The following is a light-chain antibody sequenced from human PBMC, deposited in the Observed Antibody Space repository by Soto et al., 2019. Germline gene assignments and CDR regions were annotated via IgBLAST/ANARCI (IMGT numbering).Light chain of an antibody. CDR3: SSYTRSRTLV. CDR2: DVF. Sequence: QSALTQPASVSGSPGQSITISCTGTSSDVGGYDYVAWYQRHPGKAPKLMIYDVFNRPSGVSHRFSGSKSGNTASLTISGLQAEDEDDYYCSSYTRSRTLVFGGGTKLTVL. J-gene: IGLJ3*02. V-gene: IGLV2-14*03. CDR1: SSDVGGYDY.